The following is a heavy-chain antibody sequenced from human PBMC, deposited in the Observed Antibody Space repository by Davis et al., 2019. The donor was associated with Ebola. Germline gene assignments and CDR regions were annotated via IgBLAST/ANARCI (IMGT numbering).Heavy chain of an antibody. Sequence: PGGSLRLSCAASGFPFSSYAMSWVRQAPGKGLEWVSAISGSGGSTYYADSVKGRFTISRDNSKNTLYLQMNSLRAEDTAVYYCARAKRFRSGWYSFCDYWGQGTLVTVSS. CDR3: ARAKRFRSGWYSFCDY. V-gene: IGHV3-23*01. CDR2: ISGSGGST. D-gene: IGHD6-19*01. CDR1: GFPFSSYA. J-gene: IGHJ4*02.